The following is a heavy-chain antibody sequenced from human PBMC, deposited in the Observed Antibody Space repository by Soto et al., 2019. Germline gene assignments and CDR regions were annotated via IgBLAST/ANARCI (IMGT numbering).Heavy chain of an antibody. CDR2: ISAYNGNT. D-gene: IGHD2-15*01. CDR1: GYTFTSYG. V-gene: IGHV1-18*01. Sequence: ASVKVSCKASGYTFTSYGISWVRQAPGQGLEWMGWISAYNGNTNYAQKRQGRVTMTTDTSTSTAYMELRSLRSDDTAVYYCARSPRPRWYFDYWGQGTLVTVSS. J-gene: IGHJ4*02. CDR3: ARSPRPRWYFDY.